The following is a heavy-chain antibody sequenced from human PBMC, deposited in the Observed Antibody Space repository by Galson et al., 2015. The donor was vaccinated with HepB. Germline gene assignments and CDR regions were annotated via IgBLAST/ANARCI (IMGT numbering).Heavy chain of an antibody. CDR3: ARDGDCSSTSCYYPWSMRGAFDI. Sequence: SLRLSCAASGFTFSSYGMHWVRQAPGKGLEWVAVIWYDGSNKYYADSVKGRFTISRDNSKNTLYLQMNSLRAEDTAVYYCARDGDCSSTSCYYPWSMRGAFDIWGQGTMVTVSS. CDR2: IWYDGSNK. J-gene: IGHJ3*02. D-gene: IGHD2-2*01. CDR1: GFTFSSYG. V-gene: IGHV3-33*01.